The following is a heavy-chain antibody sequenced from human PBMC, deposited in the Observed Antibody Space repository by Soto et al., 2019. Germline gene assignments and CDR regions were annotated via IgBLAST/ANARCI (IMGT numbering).Heavy chain of an antibody. V-gene: IGHV4-4*02. CDR2: IYHSGST. D-gene: IGHD3-10*01. CDR3: ASARGGVYYYYYMDV. Sequence: PSETLSLTCAVSSGSISSSNWWSWVRQPPGKGLEWIGEIYHSGSTNYNPSLKSRVTISVDKSKNQFSLKLSSVTAADTAVYYCASARGGVYYYYYMDVWGKGTTVTVSS. CDR1: SGSISSSNW. J-gene: IGHJ6*03.